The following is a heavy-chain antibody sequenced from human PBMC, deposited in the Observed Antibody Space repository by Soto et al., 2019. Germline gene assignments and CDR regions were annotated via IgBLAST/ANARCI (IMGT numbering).Heavy chain of an antibody. J-gene: IGHJ4*02. CDR2: ISGSGGST. Sequence: EVQLLESGGGLVQPGGSLRLSCAASGFTFSSYAMSWVRQAPGKGLEWVSAISGSGGSTYYADSVKGRFTISRDNSKNTVYLQMDSLRAEDTAVYYCAKGRGYSYGNGFDYWGQGTLVTVSS. CDR1: GFTFSSYA. D-gene: IGHD5-18*01. CDR3: AKGRGYSYGNGFDY. V-gene: IGHV3-23*01.